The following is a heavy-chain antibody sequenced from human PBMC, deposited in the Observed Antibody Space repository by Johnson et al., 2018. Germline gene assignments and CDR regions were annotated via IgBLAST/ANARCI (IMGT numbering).Heavy chain of an antibody. CDR2: IWYDGSNK. D-gene: IGHD6-19*01. CDR3: VAAYGSGVYPPGMEV. J-gene: IGHJ6*02. CDR1: GFTFSSYG. V-gene: IGHV3-33*01. Sequence: QVQLVQSGGGVVQPGRSLRLSCAASGFTFSSYGMHWVRQAPGKGLEWVAVIWYDGSNKYYADSVKGRFTISRDNSKNTLYLQMNSLRAEDTAVYYCVAAYGSGVYPPGMEVWGQGTTVTVSS.